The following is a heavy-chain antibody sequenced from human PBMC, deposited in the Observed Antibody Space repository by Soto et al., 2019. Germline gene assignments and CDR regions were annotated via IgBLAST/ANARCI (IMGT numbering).Heavy chain of an antibody. CDR3: ARCYSGYDLWSNYYSYYGMDV. Sequence: QVQLVQSGAEVKKPGASVKVSCKASGYTFTSYDINWVRQATGQGLEWMGWMNPNSGNTGYAQKFQGRVTMTRNTSIRTDYMELSSLRCEDTAVYYCARCYSGYDLWSNYYSYYGMDVWGQGTTVTVSS. D-gene: IGHD5-12*01. J-gene: IGHJ6*02. CDR2: MNPNSGNT. CDR1: GYTFTSYD. V-gene: IGHV1-8*01.